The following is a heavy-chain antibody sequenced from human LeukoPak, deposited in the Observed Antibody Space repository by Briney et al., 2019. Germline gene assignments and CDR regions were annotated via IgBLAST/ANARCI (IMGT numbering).Heavy chain of an antibody. J-gene: IGHJ6*02. CDR1: GFTVSSNY. CDR3: ARDRNDISYYGMDV. Sequence: GGSLRLSCAASGFTVSSNYMSWVRQAPGKGLEWVSVIYSGGSTYYADSVKGRFTISRDNSKNTLYLQMNSLRAEDTAVYYCARDRNDISYYGMDVWGQGTTVTVSS. CDR2: IYSGGST. D-gene: IGHD3-9*01. V-gene: IGHV3-53*01.